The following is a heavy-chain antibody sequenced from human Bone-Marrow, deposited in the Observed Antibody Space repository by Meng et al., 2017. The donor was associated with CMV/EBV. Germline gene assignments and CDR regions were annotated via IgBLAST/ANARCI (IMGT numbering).Heavy chain of an antibody. CDR1: GFTFSSYA. J-gene: IGHJ4*02. CDR3: ARGGTGADQYQLHCYFDY. V-gene: IGHV3-30*04. Sequence: GESLKISCAASGFTFSSYAMHWVRQAPGKGLEWVAVISYDGSNKYYADSVKGRFTISRDNSKNALYLQMNSLRAEDTSVYYCARGGTGADQYQLHCYFDYWGQGTLVTVSS. D-gene: IGHD2-2*01. CDR2: ISYDGSNK.